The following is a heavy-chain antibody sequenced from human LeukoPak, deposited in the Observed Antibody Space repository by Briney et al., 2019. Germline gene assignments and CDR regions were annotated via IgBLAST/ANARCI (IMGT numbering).Heavy chain of an antibody. CDR3: AKGIYSGYGGYFDY. J-gene: IGHJ4*02. V-gene: IGHV3-7*03. D-gene: IGHD5-12*01. CDR2: IKQDGSEK. CDR1: GFTFSSYW. Sequence: GGSLRLSCAASGFTFSSYWMSWVRQAPGKGLEWVANIKQDGSEKYYVDSVKGRFTISRDNAKNSLYLQMNSLRAEDTAVYYCAKGIYSGYGGYFDYWGQGTLVTVSS.